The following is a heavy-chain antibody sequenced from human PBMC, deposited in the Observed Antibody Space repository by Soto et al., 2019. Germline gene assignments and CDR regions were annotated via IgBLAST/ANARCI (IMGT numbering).Heavy chain of an antibody. Sequence: ILSCAASGFTFSSYGMHWVRQAPGKGLEWVAVISYDGSNKYYADSVKGRFTISRDNSKNTLYLQMNSLRAEDTAVYYCAKFNLGGQLALDYWGQGTLVTVSS. CDR3: AKFNLGGQLALDY. CDR1: GFTFSSYG. V-gene: IGHV3-30*18. D-gene: IGHD6-6*01. J-gene: IGHJ4*02. CDR2: ISYDGSNK.